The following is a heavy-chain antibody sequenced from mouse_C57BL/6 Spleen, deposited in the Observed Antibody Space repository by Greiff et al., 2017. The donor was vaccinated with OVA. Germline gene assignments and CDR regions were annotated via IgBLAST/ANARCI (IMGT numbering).Heavy chain of an antibody. CDR3: ARYEGGFSY. V-gene: IGHV7-3*01. Sequence: EVQLVESGGGLVQPGGSLSLSCAASGFTFTDYYMSWVRQPPGKALEWLGFIRNKANGYTTEYSASVKGRFTISRDNSQSILYLQMNALRAEDSATYYCARYEGGFSYWGQGTTLTVSS. J-gene: IGHJ2*01. D-gene: IGHD3-2*02. CDR1: GFTFTDYY. CDR2: IRNKANGYTT.